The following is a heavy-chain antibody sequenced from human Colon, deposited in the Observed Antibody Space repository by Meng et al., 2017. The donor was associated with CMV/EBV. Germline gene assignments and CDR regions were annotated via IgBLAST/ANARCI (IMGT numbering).Heavy chain of an antibody. CDR1: SGSIASGSYY. V-gene: IGHV4-61*02. CDR2: IHTSGST. Sequence: QGQRQESGPGPVKPSPTLSPTCIVSSGSIASGSYYWSWIRQPAGKGGKGLEWIGRIHTSGSTNYNPSLTSRVTISLDTSKNQFSLKLSSVTAADTAIYFCARGIVAGTGIWGQGTLVTVSS. D-gene: IGHD6-19*01. J-gene: IGHJ4*02. CDR3: ARGIVAGTGI.